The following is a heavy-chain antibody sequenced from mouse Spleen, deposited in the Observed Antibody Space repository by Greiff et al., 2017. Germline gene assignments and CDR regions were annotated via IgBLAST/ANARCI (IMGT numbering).Heavy chain of an antibody. CDR2: ISSGGSYT. CDR1: GFTFSSYG. CDR3: ARHSTGTLDY. D-gene: IGHD4-1*02. V-gene: IGHV5-6*01. J-gene: IGHJ2*01. Sequence: EVKLVESGGDLVKPGGSLKLSCAASGFTFSSYGMSWVRQTPDKRLEWVATISSGGSYTYYPDSVKGRFTISRDNAKNTLYLQMSSLKSEDTAMYYCARHSTGTLDYWGQGTTLTVSS.